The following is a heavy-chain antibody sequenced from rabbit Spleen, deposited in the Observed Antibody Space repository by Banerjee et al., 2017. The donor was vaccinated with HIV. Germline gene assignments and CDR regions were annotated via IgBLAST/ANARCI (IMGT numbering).Heavy chain of an antibody. Sequence: EQLEESGGGLVKPEGSLTLTCKASGVSFSDKDVMCWVRQAPGKGLEWIACINIVTGKSVYASWAKGRFIMSRTSSTTVTLQMTSLTAADTATHFCARGSATMTMVITGYYLNLWGQGTLVTVS. CDR3: ARGSATMTMVITGYYLNL. CDR1: GVSFSDKDV. D-gene: IGHD2-1*01. CDR2: INIVTGKS. V-gene: IGHV1S45*01. J-gene: IGHJ4*01.